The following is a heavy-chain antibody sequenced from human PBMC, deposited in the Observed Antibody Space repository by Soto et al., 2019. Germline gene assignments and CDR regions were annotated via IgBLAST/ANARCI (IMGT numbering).Heavy chain of an antibody. J-gene: IGHJ4*02. V-gene: IGHV1-46*01. CDR3: ATLVTTGYFDY. D-gene: IGHD4-4*01. CDR1: GYTFTSYY. Sequence: QVQLAQSGAEVKKPGASVKVSCKASGYTFTSYYMHWVRQAPGQGLEWMGIINPSGGSTSYAQKFQGRVTMTRDTSTSTVYMELSSLRSEDTAVYYCATLVTTGYFDYWGQGTLVTVSS. CDR2: INPSGGST.